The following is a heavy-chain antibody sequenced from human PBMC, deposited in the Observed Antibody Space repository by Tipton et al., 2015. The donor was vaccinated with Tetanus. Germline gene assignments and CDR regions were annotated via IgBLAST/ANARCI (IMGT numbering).Heavy chain of an antibody. CDR1: GGSMSSNY. CDR2: IFHSGST. CDR3: ARRRSAVLSGAYHWYFDL. D-gene: IGHD3-3*01. V-gene: IGHV4-59*01. J-gene: IGHJ2*01. Sequence: LRLSCTVSGGSMSSNYWSWIRQPPGKGLEWIAYIFHSGSTNYSPSLKSRVAISMDTSKNQISLKLSSVTAADTAVYYCARRRSAVLSGAYHWYFDLWGRGTMVTVSS.